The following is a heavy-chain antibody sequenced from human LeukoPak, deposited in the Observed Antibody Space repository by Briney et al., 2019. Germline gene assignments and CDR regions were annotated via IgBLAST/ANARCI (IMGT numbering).Heavy chain of an antibody. CDR1: GFTFSSYG. CDR3: AKEVAPDYYGSGSLYGMDV. J-gene: IGHJ6*02. Sequence: GGSLRLSCAASGFTFSSYGMPWVRQAPGKGLEWVAVISYDGSNKYYADSVKGRFTISRDNSKNTLYLQMNSLRAEDTAVYYCAKEVAPDYYGSGSLYGMDVWGQGTTVTVSS. D-gene: IGHD3-10*01. CDR2: ISYDGSNK. V-gene: IGHV3-30*18.